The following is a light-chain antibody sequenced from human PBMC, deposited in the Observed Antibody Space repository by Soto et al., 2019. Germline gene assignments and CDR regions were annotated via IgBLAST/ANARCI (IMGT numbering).Light chain of an antibody. CDR2: GAS. Sequence: EIEMTQSPATLSLAPGERVTLSCRASDSVSTNLAWYQQKAGQAPRLLIYGASTRATGIPARFSGSGSGTDFTLTISGLQSEDFAVYYCQQYSIWRTCGQGTKVEIK. CDR3: QQYSIWRT. CDR1: DSVSTN. J-gene: IGKJ1*01. V-gene: IGKV3-15*01.